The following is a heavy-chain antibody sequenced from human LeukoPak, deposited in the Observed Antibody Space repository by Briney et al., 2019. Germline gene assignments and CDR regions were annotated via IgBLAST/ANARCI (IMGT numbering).Heavy chain of an antibody. CDR1: GGSFSGYY. V-gene: IGHV4-34*01. J-gene: IGHJ5*02. CDR3: ARSSRRGYQLLIWFDP. Sequence: ASETLSLTCAVYGGSFSGYYWSWIRQPPGKGLEWIGKINHSGSTNYNPSLKSRVTISVDTSKNQFSLKLSSVTAADTAVYYCARSSRRGYQLLIWFDPWGQGTLVTVSS. CDR2: INHSGST. D-gene: IGHD2-2*01.